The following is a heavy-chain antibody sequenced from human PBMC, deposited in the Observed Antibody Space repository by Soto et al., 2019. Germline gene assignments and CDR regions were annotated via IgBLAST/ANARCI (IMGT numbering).Heavy chain of an antibody. CDR3: ARLSRISGGRYYYYGMDV. CDR2: INHSGST. CDR1: GGSFSGYY. V-gene: IGHV4-34*01. Sequence: PSETLSLTCAVYGGSFSGYYWSWIRQPPGKGLEWIGEINHSGSTNYNPSLKSRVTISVDTSKNQFSLKLSSVTAADTAVYYCARLSRISGGRYYYYGMDVWGQGTTVTVS. J-gene: IGHJ6*02. D-gene: IGHD3-10*01.